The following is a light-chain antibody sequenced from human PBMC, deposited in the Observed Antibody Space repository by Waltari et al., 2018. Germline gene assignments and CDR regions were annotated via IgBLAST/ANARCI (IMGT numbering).Light chain of an antibody. J-gene: IGKJ2*03. V-gene: IGKV3-20*01. CDR3: QQYDTSPPRFS. CDR1: QSISSSH. CDR2: GTS. Sequence: EIVLTQSPGTLSLSPGERATLSCRASQSISSSHLAWYQQKPGQAPTLLIYGTSNRATGIPYRFSGSGSETDFTLTISRLEPEDFALYYCQQYDTSPPRFSFGQGTKLEIK.